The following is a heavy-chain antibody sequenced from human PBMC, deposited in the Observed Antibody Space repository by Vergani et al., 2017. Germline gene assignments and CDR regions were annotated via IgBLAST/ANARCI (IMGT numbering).Heavy chain of an antibody. V-gene: IGHV4-61*02. CDR1: GGSVRTSIGYC. CDR3: AREYSSSVGFLAY. D-gene: IGHD6-6*01. CDR2: IYTSEST. Sequence: QVQLQESGPGLVKPSQTLSLSCTVSGGSVRTSIGYCWTWIRQPAGKGLEWIGRIYTSESTNYNPSLKSRVTMSVDTSKNQFSLKLSSVTAADTAVYYCAREYSSSVGFLAYWGQGTLVTVSS. J-gene: IGHJ4*02.